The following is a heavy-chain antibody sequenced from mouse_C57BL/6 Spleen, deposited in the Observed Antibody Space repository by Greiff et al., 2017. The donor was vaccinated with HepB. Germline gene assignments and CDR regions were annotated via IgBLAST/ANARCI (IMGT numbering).Heavy chain of an antibody. D-gene: IGHD1-1*01. V-gene: IGHV14-2*01. CDR1: GFNIKDYY. Sequence: EVQLQQSGAELVKPGASVKLSCTASGFNIKDYYMHWVKQRTEQGLEWIGRIDPEDGETKYATKFQGKATITAETSSNTSYRQLSSLTSEDTAVYYCARDGSYFDVWGTGTTVTVSS. J-gene: IGHJ1*03. CDR2: IDPEDGET. CDR3: ARDGSYFDV.